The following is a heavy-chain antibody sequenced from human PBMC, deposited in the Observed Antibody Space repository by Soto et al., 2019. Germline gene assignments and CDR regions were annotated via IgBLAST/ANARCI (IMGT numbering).Heavy chain of an antibody. V-gene: IGHV4-61*01. CDR2: IYYSGST. CDR1: GGSVSSGSYY. CDR3: ARALASSSHYDFWSGFLDY. D-gene: IGHD3-3*01. Sequence: SETLSLTCTVSGGSVSSGSYYWSWIRQPPGKGLEWIGYIYYSGSTNYNPSLKSRVTISVDTSKNQFSLKLSSVTAADTAVYYCARALASSSHYDFWSGFLDYWGQGTLVTVSS. J-gene: IGHJ4*02.